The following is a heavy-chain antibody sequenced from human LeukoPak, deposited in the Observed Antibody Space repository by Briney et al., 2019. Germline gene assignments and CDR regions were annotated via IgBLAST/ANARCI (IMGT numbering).Heavy chain of an antibody. CDR1: GFTFSSYA. J-gene: IGHJ4*02. V-gene: IGHV4-59*01. D-gene: IGHD3-10*01. CDR3: ARGVDRAYYYGSGRNYFDY. CDR2: IYYSGST. Sequence: GSLRLSCAVSGFTFSSYAMSWIRQPPGKGLEWIGYIYYSGSTNYNPSLKSRVTISVDTSKNQFSLKLSSVTAADTAVYYCARGVDRAYYYGSGRNYFDYWGQGTLVTVSS.